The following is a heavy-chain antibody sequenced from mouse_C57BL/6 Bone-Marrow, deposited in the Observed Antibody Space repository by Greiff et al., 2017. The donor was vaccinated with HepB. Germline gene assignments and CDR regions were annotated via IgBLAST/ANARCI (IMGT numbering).Heavy chain of an antibody. J-gene: IGHJ2*01. D-gene: IGHD2-4*01. Sequence: EVKLMESGGGLVKPGGSLKLSCAASGFTFSSYAMSWVRQTPEKRLEWVATISDGGSYTYYPDNVKGRFTISRDNAKNNLYLQMSHLKSEDTAMYYCARDRITTRGQGTTLTVSS. CDR2: ISDGGSYT. V-gene: IGHV5-4*01. CDR1: GFTFSSYA. CDR3: ARDRITT.